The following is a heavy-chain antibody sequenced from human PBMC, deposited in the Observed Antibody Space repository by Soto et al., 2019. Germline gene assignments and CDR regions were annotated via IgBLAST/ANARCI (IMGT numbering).Heavy chain of an antibody. D-gene: IGHD3-22*01. Sequence: QVQLVQSGAEVKKPGSSVRVSCKASGGTFTYYAVSWVQQAPGQGLEWMGGIIPIFGTTNYAQRFQGRVTITADESTSTAYLELSSQRAEDTAVYYCASDTSRGDSSGRGMGYYYYGMDVWGQGTTVTGSS. CDR3: ASDTSRGDSSGRGMGYYYYGMDV. J-gene: IGHJ6*02. V-gene: IGHV1-69*19. CDR2: IIPIFGTT. CDR1: GGTFTYYA.